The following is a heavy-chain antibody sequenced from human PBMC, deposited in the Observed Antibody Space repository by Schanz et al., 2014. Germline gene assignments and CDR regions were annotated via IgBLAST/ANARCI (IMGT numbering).Heavy chain of an antibody. J-gene: IGHJ4*02. Sequence: QVRLQQWGAGLLKPSGTLSLTCTVSGGSISSFYWGWIRQPAGKGLEWIGRIYTSGSTYYNPSLKSRFTISVDTPKTQFSRKLSSVTAADTAVHYCARHPDYEYYDVLTGYYYFDYWGQGTLVTVSS. CDR1: GGSISSFY. CDR2: IYTSGST. V-gene: IGHV4-59*10. D-gene: IGHD3-9*01. CDR3: ARHPDYEYYDVLTGYYYFDY.